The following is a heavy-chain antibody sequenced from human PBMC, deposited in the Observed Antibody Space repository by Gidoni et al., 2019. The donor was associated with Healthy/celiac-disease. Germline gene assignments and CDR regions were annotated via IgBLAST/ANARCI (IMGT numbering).Heavy chain of an antibody. CDR1: GDSVSSNSAA. Sequence: QVQLQQSGPGLLKPSQTPSPTCAISGDSVSSNSAAWNWIRQFPSRGLEWLGRTYYRSKGYNDYAVSVKSRITINPDTSKNQFSLQLNSVTPEDTAVYYCARTGDYGGKSVRELDYWGQGTLVTVSS. V-gene: IGHV6-1*01. CDR2: TYYRSKGYN. D-gene: IGHD4-17*01. J-gene: IGHJ4*02. CDR3: ARTGDYGGKSVRELDY.